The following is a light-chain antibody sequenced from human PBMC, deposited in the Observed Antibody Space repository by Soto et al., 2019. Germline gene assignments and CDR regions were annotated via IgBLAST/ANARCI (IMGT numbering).Light chain of an antibody. V-gene: IGKV1-9*01. CDR1: QGISTF. J-gene: IGKJ5*01. CDR3: QQFNNYPIT. Sequence: IQLTQSPSSLSASIGDRVTITCRAGQGISTFLAWYQQTPRKAPKLLIYAASTLQSGVPSRFSGSGSGTDFTLTISSLQPEDFATYYCQQFNNYPITFGQGTRLEIK. CDR2: AAS.